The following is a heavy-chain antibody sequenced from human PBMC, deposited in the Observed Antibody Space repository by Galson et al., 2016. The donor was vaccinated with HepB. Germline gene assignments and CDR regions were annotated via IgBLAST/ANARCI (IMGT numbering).Heavy chain of an antibody. J-gene: IGHJ6*02. V-gene: IGHV1-46*03. CDR1: GYTFTSYY. Sequence: SVKVSCKASGYTFTSYYMHWVRQAPGQGLEWMGIINPSGGDPSYAQKFQGRVTMTRDTSTSTVYMELSSLRSEDAALYYCARERKLELDYYYYYSMDVWGQGTTVTVSS. CDR2: INPSGGDP. D-gene: IGHD1-7*01. CDR3: ARERKLELDYYYYYSMDV.